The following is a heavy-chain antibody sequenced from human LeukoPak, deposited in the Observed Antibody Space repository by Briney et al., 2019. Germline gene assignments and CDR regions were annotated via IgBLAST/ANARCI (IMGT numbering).Heavy chain of an antibody. CDR2: INHSGSTI. V-gene: IGHV3-48*03. J-gene: IGHJ4*02. CDR1: GFTFSSYE. CDR3: ARQEGWLTAILYYFDY. Sequence: GGSLRLSCAASGFTFSSYEMNWVRQAPGKGLEWIVYINHSGSTIYYADSVQGRFTVSRDNAKNSLFLQMSSLTAEDTAVYYCARQEGWLTAILYYFDYWGQGTLVTVSS. D-gene: IGHD2-21*02.